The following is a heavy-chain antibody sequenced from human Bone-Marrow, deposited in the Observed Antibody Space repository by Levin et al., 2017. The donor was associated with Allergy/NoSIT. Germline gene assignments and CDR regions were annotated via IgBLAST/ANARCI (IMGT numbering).Heavy chain of an antibody. J-gene: IGHJ4*02. Sequence: GSLRLSCTVSGGSISSTDHLWGWIRQTPGKGLEWIGNIYYTGTTYSNPSLRSRITIAVDTSKNQFSLKVTSVTAADAAVYYCARAVLLWFGNLYYFDQWGQGTLVTVSS. CDR2: IYYTGTT. D-gene: IGHD3-10*01. V-gene: IGHV4-39*01. CDR1: GGSISSTDHL. CDR3: ARAVLLWFGNLYYFDQ.